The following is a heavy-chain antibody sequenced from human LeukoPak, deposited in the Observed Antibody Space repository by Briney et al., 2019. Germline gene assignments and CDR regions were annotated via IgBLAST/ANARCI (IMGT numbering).Heavy chain of an antibody. V-gene: IGHV4-39*01. Sequence: SETLSLTCTVSGGSISSSSYYWGWIRQPPGKGLEWIGSIYYSGSTYYNPSLKSRDTISVDTSKNQFSLKLSSVTAADTAVYYCASTQGDDSSGYYGYWGQGTLVTVSS. CDR2: IYYSGST. D-gene: IGHD3-22*01. CDR3: ASTQGDDSSGYYGY. CDR1: GGSISSSSYY. J-gene: IGHJ4*02.